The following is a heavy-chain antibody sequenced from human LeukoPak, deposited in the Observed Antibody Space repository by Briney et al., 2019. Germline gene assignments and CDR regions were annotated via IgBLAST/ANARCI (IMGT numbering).Heavy chain of an antibody. D-gene: IGHD3-10*01. CDR1: GFTFSSYS. Sequence: GGSLRLSCAASGFTFSSYSMNWVRQAPGKGLEWVSSISSSSSYIYYADSVKGRFTISRDNAKNSLYLQMNSLRAEDTAVYYCASGFVRGVINYWGQGTLVTVSS. J-gene: IGHJ4*02. CDR2: ISSSSSYI. V-gene: IGHV3-21*01. CDR3: ASGFVRGVINY.